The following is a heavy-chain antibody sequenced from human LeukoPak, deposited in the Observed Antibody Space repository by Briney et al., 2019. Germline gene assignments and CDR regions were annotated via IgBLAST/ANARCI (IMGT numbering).Heavy chain of an antibody. CDR1: GGSISSSSYY. V-gene: IGHV4-39*07. Sequence: SETLSLTCTVSGGSISSSSYYWGWIRQPPGKGLEWIGSIYYSGSTYYNPSLKSRVTISVDTSKNQFSLKLSSVTAADTAVYYCARAGTLNLPPGSGWYWFDYWGQGTLVTVSS. J-gene: IGHJ4*02. CDR3: ARAGTLNLPPGSGWYWFDY. CDR2: IYYSGST. D-gene: IGHD6-19*01.